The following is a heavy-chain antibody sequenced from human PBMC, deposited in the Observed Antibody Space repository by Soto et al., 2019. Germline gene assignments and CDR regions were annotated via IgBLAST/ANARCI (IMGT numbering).Heavy chain of an antibody. CDR1: GFTFSSYW. Sequence: NPGGSLRLSCAASGFTFSSYWMHWVRQAPGKGLEWVSSISSSASHINHADSVKGRFTISRDNAKKSLYLQMNSLRAEDTAVYYCARGYTGYCSGGTCYWFDPWGQGTLVTVSS. D-gene: IGHD2-15*01. CDR3: ARGYTGYCSGGTCYWFDP. J-gene: IGHJ5*02. CDR2: ISSSASHI. V-gene: IGHV3-21*01.